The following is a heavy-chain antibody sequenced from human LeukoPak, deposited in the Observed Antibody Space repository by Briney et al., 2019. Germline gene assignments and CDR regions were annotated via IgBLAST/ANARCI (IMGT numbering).Heavy chain of an antibody. CDR2: ISYDGSNK. CDR3: ARDRVGFSMIVMDY. V-gene: IGHV3-30-3*01. Sequence: GRSLRLSCAASGFTFSSYAMHWVRQAPGKGLEWVAVISYDGSNKYYADSVKGRFTISRDNSKNTLYLQMNSLRAEDTAVYYCARDRVGFSMIVMDYWGQGTLVTVSS. CDR1: GFTFSSYA. D-gene: IGHD3-22*01. J-gene: IGHJ4*02.